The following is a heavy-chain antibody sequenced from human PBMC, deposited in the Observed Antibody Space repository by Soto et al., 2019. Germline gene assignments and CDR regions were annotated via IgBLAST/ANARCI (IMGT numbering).Heavy chain of an antibody. CDR1: GFTFSSYA. CDR2: VSIGGST. Sequence: GSRRLYCAASGFTFSSYAMGWVRQGPGKGLEWVAVVSIGGSTHYADSVRGRFTISRDNSKNTLSLQMNSLTAEDTAVYFCAKRRGAGGHFDYWGQGALVTVSS. CDR3: AKRRGAGGHFDY. D-gene: IGHD2-15*01. J-gene: IGHJ4*02. V-gene: IGHV3-23*01.